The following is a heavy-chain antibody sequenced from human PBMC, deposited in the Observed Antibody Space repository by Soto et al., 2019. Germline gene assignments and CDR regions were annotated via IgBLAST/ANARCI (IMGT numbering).Heavy chain of an antibody. CDR1: GFSLSTSGMR. CDR3: ARDPVAGGYYYYGMDV. Sequence: SGPTLVNPTQTLTLTCTFSGFSLSTSGMRVSWIRQPPGKALEWLARIDWDDDKFYSTSLKTRLTISKDTSKNQVVLTMTNMDPVDTATYYCARDPVAGGYYYYGMDVWGQGXTVTVYS. CDR2: IDWDDDK. D-gene: IGHD6-19*01. V-gene: IGHV2-70*04. J-gene: IGHJ6*02.